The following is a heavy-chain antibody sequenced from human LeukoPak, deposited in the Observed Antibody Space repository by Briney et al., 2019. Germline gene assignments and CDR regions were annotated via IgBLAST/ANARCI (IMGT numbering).Heavy chain of an antibody. CDR2: INPADSDT. V-gene: IGHV5-51*01. D-gene: IGHD5-24*01. CDR1: GYSFSSYW. J-gene: IGHJ4*02. CDR3: ARGEGGYNYAF. Sequence: GASLKISCKASGYSFSSYWIAWVRQLPGKGLEWMGIINPADSDTRYSLSIQGQVTISADRSISTAYLQWSSLKASDTAIYYCARGEGGYNYAFWGQGTLVSVSS.